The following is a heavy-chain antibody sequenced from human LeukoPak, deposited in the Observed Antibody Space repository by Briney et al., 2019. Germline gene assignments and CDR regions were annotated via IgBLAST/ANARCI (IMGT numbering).Heavy chain of an antibody. CDR2: IYYSGST. Sequence: SETLSLTCTVSGGSISSSSYYWGWIRQPPGKGLEWIGSIYYSGSTYYNPSLKSRVTISVDTSKNQFSLRLSSVTAADTAVYYCARDFGRSQYPFDPWGQGTLVTVSS. CDR1: GGSISSSSYY. J-gene: IGHJ5*02. V-gene: IGHV4-39*07. D-gene: IGHD2-2*01. CDR3: ARDFGRSQYPFDP.